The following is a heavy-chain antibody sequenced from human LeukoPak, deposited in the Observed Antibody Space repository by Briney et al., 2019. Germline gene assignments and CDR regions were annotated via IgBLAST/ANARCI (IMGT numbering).Heavy chain of an antibody. D-gene: IGHD3-9*01. CDR1: GGSISSYY. Sequence: SETLSLTCAVSGGSISSYYWSWIRQPPGKGLEWIGYIYYSGSTNYNPSLKSRVTISVDTSKNQFSLKLSSVTAADTAVYYCARAGYYKNWFDPWGQGTLVTVSS. CDR2: IYYSGST. J-gene: IGHJ5*02. V-gene: IGHV4-59*01. CDR3: ARAGYYKNWFDP.